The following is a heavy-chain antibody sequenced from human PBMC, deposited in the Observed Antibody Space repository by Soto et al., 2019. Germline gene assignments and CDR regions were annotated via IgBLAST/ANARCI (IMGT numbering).Heavy chain of an antibody. CDR1: GDSVSSNSAA. V-gene: IGHV6-1*01. D-gene: IGHD5-12*01. CDR2: TYYRSKWYN. Sequence: QTLSLTCAISGDSVSSNSAAWNWIRQSPSRGLEWLGRTYYRSKWYNDYAVSVKSRITINPDTSKNQFSLQLNSVTPEDTAVYYCARGVYSGYDFDYYYYGMDVWGQGTTVTVSS. J-gene: IGHJ6*02. CDR3: ARGVYSGYDFDYYYYGMDV.